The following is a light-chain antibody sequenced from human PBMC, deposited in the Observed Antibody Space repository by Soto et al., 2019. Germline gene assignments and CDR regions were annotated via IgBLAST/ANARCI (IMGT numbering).Light chain of an antibody. CDR1: QRVASSH. CDR3: QQRYNWPPLT. J-gene: IGKJ5*01. Sequence: EIVLTQSPGTLSLSPGESATLSCRASQRVASSHIAWYRQKPGQAPWLLIYGASNRATGIPDRFSGSGSGTDFTLTISSLEPEDFAIYYCQQRYNWPPLTFGQGTRLEMK. CDR2: GAS. V-gene: IGKV3-11*01.